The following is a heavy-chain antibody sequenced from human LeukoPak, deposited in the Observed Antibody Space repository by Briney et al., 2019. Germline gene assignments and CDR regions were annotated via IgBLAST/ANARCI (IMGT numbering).Heavy chain of an antibody. CDR1: GGSFSGYY. D-gene: IGHD2-2*02. CDR3: ARRGARMSIVVVPAAIGRMYNWFDP. Sequence: SETLSLTCAVYGGSFSGYYWSWIRQPPGKGLEWIGEINHSGSTNYNPSLKSRVTISVDTSKNQSSLKLSSVTAADTAVYYCARRGARMSIVVVPAAIGRMYNWFDPWGQGTLVTVSS. V-gene: IGHV4-34*01. J-gene: IGHJ5*02. CDR2: INHSGST.